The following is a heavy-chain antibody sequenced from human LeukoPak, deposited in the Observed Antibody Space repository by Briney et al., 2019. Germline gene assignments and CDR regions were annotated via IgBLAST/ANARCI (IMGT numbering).Heavy chain of an antibody. CDR2: TDTSGVIT. J-gene: IGHJ4*02. Sequence: GGSLRLSCAASGFTFSNYGMSWVRQAPGRGLEWVSVTDTSGVITYYTDSVKGRFTISRDNSKNTLNLQMDSLRVEDTAVYYCAKGDTGVIRRYYLDSWGQGTLVTVSS. CDR1: GFTFSNYG. D-gene: IGHD5-18*01. CDR3: AKGDTGVIRRYYLDS. V-gene: IGHV3-23*05.